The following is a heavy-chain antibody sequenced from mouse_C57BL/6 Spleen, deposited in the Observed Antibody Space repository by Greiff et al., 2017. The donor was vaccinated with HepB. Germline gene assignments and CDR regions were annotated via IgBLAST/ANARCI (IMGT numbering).Heavy chain of an antibody. Sequence: QVQLQQSGAELVKPGASVKMSCKASGYTFTSYWITWVKQRPGQGLEWIGEIYPGSGSTNYNEQFKSKATRTVDTTSNTAYMQLSSLTAESATDYCCRSAGGDSGYWGQGTTVTVSS. CDR2: IYPGSGST. CDR1: GYTFTSYW. J-gene: IGHJ2*01. CDR3: RSAGGDSGY. V-gene: IGHV1-55*01. D-gene: IGHD1-1*02.